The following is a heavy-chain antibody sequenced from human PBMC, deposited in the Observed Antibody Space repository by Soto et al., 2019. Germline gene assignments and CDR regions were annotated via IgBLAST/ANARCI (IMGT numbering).Heavy chain of an antibody. CDR3: ASHSPHGYSSGWTFDY. J-gene: IGHJ4*02. Sequence: EVQLLESGGGLVQPGGSLRLSCAASGFTFSSYAMSWVRQAPGKGLEWVSAISGSGGSTYYADSVKGRFTISRDNSKNMLYLQTNSLRAENTAVYYCASHSPHGYSSGWTFDYWGQGPLVTVSS. V-gene: IGHV3-23*01. CDR2: ISGSGGST. D-gene: IGHD6-19*01. CDR1: GFTFSSYA.